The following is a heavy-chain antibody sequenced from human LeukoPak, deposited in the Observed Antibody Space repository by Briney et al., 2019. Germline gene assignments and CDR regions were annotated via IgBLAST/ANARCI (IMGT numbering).Heavy chain of an antibody. J-gene: IGHJ5*02. D-gene: IGHD2-2*01. CDR3: ARGAVVPAAYNWFGP. Sequence: SETLSLTCAVYGGSFSGYYCSWIRQPPGKGLEWIGEINHSGSTNYNPSLKSRVTISVDTSKNQFSLKLSSVTAADTAVYYCARGAVVPAAYNWFGPWGQGNLVTVSS. CDR2: INHSGST. V-gene: IGHV4-34*01. CDR1: GGSFSGYY.